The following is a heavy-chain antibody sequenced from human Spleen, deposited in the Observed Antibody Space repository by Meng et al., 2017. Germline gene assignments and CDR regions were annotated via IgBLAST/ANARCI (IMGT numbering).Heavy chain of an antibody. Sequence: QPQLPESGPGLVTPSAALSLTCSVSGGSISTSGYDWGWIRQPPGKGLEWIGSIGHSGITYYTPSLKSRVTVSIDTSKSQFSLKLTSVTAADTAVYYCVRSSGWVRTGFDPWGQGTLVTVSS. J-gene: IGHJ5*02. D-gene: IGHD6-19*01. CDR1: GGSISTSGYD. CDR3: VRSSGWVRTGFDP. CDR2: IGHSGIT. V-gene: IGHV4-39*01.